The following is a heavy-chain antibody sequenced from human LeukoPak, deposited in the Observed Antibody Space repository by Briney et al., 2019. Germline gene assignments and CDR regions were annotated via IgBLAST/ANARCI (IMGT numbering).Heavy chain of an antibody. V-gene: IGHV4-59*08. J-gene: IGHJ4*02. Sequence: PSETLSLTCTVSGGSIGSNYWTWIRQPPGKGLEYIGYIYYTGGTNYNPSLESRVTISVDTSKNQYSLKLTSVTAADTAVYFCAKYGNSGWVIDNWGQGTLVTVSS. D-gene: IGHD6-19*01. CDR1: GGSIGSNY. CDR2: IYYTGGT. CDR3: AKYGNSGWVIDN.